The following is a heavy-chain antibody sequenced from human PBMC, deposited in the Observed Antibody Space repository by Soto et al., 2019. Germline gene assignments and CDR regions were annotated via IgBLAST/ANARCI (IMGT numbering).Heavy chain of an antibody. CDR1: GGSISRYY. Sequence: SETLSLTCTVSGGSISRYYWSWIRQPPGKGLEWIGYVYYSGNTDYNPSLKSRVTISLDTSKKQFSLKLSSVTAADTAVYYCARSPSLYHFDYWGQGALVTVSS. D-gene: IGHD2-2*01. CDR2: VYYSGNT. J-gene: IGHJ4*02. V-gene: IGHV4-59*01. CDR3: ARSPSLYHFDY.